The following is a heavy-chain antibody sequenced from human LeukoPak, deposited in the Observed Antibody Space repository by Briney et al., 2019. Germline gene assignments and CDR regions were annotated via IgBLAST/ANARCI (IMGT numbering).Heavy chain of an antibody. CDR2: ISGGGGTP. D-gene: IGHD3-10*01. CDR3: VRGKANYGSGSDV. J-gene: IGHJ6*04. V-gene: IGHV3-23*01. CDR1: GFTLSIYS. Sequence: SGGPLRLSCAAWGFTLSIYSMSGVRQSPGKGLEWVSTISGGGGTPYCADSVKGLFTISRDNDRNSLYLQMNSLRAEDTAVYYCVRGKANYGSGSDVWEKGPTVTVSS.